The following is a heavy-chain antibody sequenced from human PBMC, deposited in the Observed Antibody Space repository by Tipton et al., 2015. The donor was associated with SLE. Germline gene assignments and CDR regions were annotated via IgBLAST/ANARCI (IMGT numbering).Heavy chain of an antibody. CDR3: ARGVRIAVVKGWYFDL. CDR1: GNSISHIY. Sequence: TLSLTCTVSGNSISHIYWSWIRQPPGKGLEWIGYMYTSATNKYQYNPSLKSRVTLSVDTSKNQLSLRLNSVTAADTAVYYCARGVRIAVVKGWYFDLWGRGTLVTVSS. D-gene: IGHD6-19*01. CDR2: MYTSATN. V-gene: IGHV4-59*01. J-gene: IGHJ2*01.